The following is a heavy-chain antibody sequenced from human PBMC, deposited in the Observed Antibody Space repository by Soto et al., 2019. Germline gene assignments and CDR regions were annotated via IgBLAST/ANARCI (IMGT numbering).Heavy chain of an antibody. CDR1: GFSFSTYT. J-gene: IGHJ5*02. V-gene: IGHV3-30-3*01. CDR2: ISNDGSNQ. Sequence: QVQLVESGGGVVQPGRSLRLSCATSGFSFSTYTMHWIRQSPGKGLEWLAFISNDGSNQYYADSVKGRFTVSRDNSKNTMYLQMDSLGPEDTALYYCAGDGPITALGNNWFDPWGKGTLVTVSS. CDR3: AGDGPITALGNNWFDP. D-gene: IGHD1-1*01.